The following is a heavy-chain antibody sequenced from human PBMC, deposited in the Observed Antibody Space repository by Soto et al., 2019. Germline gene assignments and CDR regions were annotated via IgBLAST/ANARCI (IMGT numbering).Heavy chain of an antibody. CDR3: AREHSSSSGLGDAFDI. D-gene: IGHD6-6*01. V-gene: IGHV1-69*06. Sequence: SVKVSCKASGGTFSSYAISWVRQAPGQGLEWMGGIIPIFGTANYAQKFQGRVTITADKSTSTAYMELSSLRSEDTAVYYCAREHSSSSGLGDAFDIWGQGTMVTVSS. CDR2: IIPIFGTA. J-gene: IGHJ3*02. CDR1: GGTFSSYA.